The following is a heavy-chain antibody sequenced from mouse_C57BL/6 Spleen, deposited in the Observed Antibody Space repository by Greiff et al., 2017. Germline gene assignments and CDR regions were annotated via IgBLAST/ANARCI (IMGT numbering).Heavy chain of an antibody. CDR1: GFTFTDYY. Sequence: EVKLVESGGGLVQPGGSLSLSCAASGFTFTDYYMSWVRQPPGKALEWLGFIRNKANGYTTEYSASVKGRFTISRDNSQSILYLQMNALRAENSATYYCARYIGLRPDFDVWGTGTTVTVSS. CDR3: ARYIGLRPDFDV. J-gene: IGHJ1*03. D-gene: IGHD2-2*01. V-gene: IGHV7-3*01. CDR2: IRNKANGYTT.